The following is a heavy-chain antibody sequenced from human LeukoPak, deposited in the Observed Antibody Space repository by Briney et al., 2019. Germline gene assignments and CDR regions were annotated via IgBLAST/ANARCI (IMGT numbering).Heavy chain of an antibody. V-gene: IGHV1-2*02. CDR3: ARDRGNYVWGSYRPRGSYFDY. CDR2: INPNSGGT. CDR1: GYTFTGYY. Sequence: ASVKVSCKASGYTFTGYYTHWVRQAPGQGLEWMGWINPNSGGTNYAQKFQGRVTMTRDTSISTAYMELSRLRSDDTAVYYCARDRGNYVWGSYRPRGSYFDYWGQGTLVTVSS. J-gene: IGHJ4*02. D-gene: IGHD3-16*02.